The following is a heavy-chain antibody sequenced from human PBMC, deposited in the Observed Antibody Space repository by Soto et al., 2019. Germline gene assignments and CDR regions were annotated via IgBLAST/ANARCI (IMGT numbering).Heavy chain of an antibody. D-gene: IGHD2-21*02. V-gene: IGHV1-3*01. CDR1: GYTFTSYA. CDR3: ARGPPLAYCVGDCHWYFDL. CDR2: SNAGNANT. Sequence: QVQLVQSGAEVKKPGASVKVSCKASGYTFTSYAMHWVRQAPGQRLEWMGWSNAGNANTKYSQRFQGRVTITRDTSASTVYMELSSLRSQDTALYYCARGPPLAYCVGDCHWYFDLWCRGTLVTVSS. J-gene: IGHJ2*01.